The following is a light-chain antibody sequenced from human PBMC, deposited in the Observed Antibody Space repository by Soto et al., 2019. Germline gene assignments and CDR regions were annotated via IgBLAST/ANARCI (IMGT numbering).Light chain of an antibody. J-gene: IGLJ2*01. CDR2: EVS. CDR3: SSCASTSTVF. Sequence: QSALTQPASVSGSPGQSITISCTGVTSDVGCYNYVSWYQQYPGKAPKLVIFEVSNRPSGVSPRFSGSRSGNTASLTISGLQAEDEADYYCSSCASTSTVFFGGGTQLTVL. V-gene: IGLV2-14*01. CDR1: TSDVGCYNY.